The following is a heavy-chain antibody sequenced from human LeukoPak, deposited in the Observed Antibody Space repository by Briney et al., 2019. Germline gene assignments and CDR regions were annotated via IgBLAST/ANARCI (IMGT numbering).Heavy chain of an antibody. J-gene: IGHJ3*02. D-gene: IGHD5-12*01. CDR2: IKEDGTAK. Sequence: GGSLRLSCAASGFTFSSSWMAWVRQAPGKGLEWVGNIKEDGTAKNYVVSVRGRFTISRDNAKNSLYLQMNSLRGEDTGVYYCTRDSGYNAFDIWGQGTMVTVSS. CDR1: GFTFSSSW. CDR3: TRDSGYNAFDI. V-gene: IGHV3-7*01.